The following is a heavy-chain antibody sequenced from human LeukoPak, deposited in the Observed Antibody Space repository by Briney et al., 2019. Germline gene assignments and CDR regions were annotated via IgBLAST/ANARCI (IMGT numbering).Heavy chain of an antibody. CDR2: ISSSGSTI. D-gene: IGHD3-10*01. V-gene: IGHV3-48*03. Sequence: GGSLRLSCAASGFTFSSYEMNWVRQAPGKGLEWVSYISSSGSTIYYADSVKGRFTISRDNAKNSLYLQMNSLRAEDTAVYYCVKDVMGSTDYYYGLDVWGQGTTVTVSS. J-gene: IGHJ6*02. CDR3: VKDVMGSTDYYYGLDV. CDR1: GFTFSSYE.